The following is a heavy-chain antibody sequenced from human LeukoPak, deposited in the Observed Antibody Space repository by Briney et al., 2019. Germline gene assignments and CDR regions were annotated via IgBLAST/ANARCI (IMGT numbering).Heavy chain of an antibody. J-gene: IGHJ3*02. CDR1: GFTVNSNS. CDR3: ARDEEFDI. Sequence: PGGSLRLSCAASGFTVNSNSMSWVRQAPGKGLEWVSVIYSGGSTYYADSVKGRFTISRDNSKNTLYLQMNSLRAEDTAVYYCARDEEFDIWGQGTMVTVSS. CDR2: IYSGGST. V-gene: IGHV3-53*01.